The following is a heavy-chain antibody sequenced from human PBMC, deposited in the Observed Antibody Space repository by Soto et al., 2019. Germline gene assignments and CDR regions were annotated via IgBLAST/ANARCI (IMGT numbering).Heavy chain of an antibody. V-gene: IGHV3-23*01. CDR1: GFTFSSYA. Sequence: GGSLRLSCAASGFTFSSYAMSWVRQAPGKGLEWVSAISSTGGSTYYADSVKGRFTISRDNSKNTLYLQMDSLRAEDTAVYYCAKDRVSSYSGYVGYFDYWGQGTLVTVSS. D-gene: IGHD5-12*01. CDR2: ISSTGGST. CDR3: AKDRVSSYSGYVGYFDY. J-gene: IGHJ4*02.